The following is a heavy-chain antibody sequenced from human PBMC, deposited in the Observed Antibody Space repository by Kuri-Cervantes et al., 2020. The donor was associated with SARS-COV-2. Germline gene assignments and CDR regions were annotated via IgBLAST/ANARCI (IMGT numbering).Heavy chain of an antibody. CDR1: GFSLSTSGVG. CDR2: NYWNDDK. D-gene: IGHD3-16*02. Sequence: SGPTLVKPTQTLTLTCTFSGFSLSTSGVGVGWIRQPPGKALEWLALNYWNDDKRYSPSLKSRLTITKDTSKNQVVLTMTNMDPVDTATYYCAHMSYDYVWGSYRYPYFDYWGQGTLVTVSS. J-gene: IGHJ4*02. V-gene: IGHV2-5*01. CDR3: AHMSYDYVWGSYRYPYFDY.